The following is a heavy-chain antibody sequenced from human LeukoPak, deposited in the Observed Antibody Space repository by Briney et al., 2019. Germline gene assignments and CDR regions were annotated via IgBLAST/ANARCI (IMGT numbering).Heavy chain of an antibody. CDR2: IKSKTDGGTT. Sequence: GGSLRLSCAASGFTFSNAWMSWVRQAPGKGLEWVGRIKSKTDGGTTDYAAPVKGRFAISRDDSKNTLYLQMNSLKTEDTAVYYCTTDDYVWGSYRYGDYWGQGTLVTVSS. V-gene: IGHV3-15*01. D-gene: IGHD3-16*02. CDR1: GFTFSNAW. J-gene: IGHJ4*02. CDR3: TTDDYVWGSYRYGDY.